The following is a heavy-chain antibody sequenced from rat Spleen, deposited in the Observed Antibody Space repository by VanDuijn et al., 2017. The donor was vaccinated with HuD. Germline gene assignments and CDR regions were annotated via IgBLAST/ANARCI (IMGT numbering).Heavy chain of an antibody. J-gene: IGHJ2*01. Sequence: EVQLVESGGALVQPGRSLKLSCAASGFTFSDYGVAWVRQAPTTGLEWVASISPRGGFTYYRDSVKGRFTIPRDTTKRTLGLQMDSLRSEDTATYHCARRQYGYTDYFDYWGQGVMVTVSS. V-gene: IGHV5S13*01. D-gene: IGHD1-4*01. CDR3: ARRQYGYTDYFDY. CDR2: ISPRGGFT. CDR1: GFTFSDYG.